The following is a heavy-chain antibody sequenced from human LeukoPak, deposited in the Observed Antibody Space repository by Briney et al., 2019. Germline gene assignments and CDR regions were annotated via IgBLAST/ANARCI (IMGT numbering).Heavy chain of an antibody. Sequence: SETLSLTCAVYGGSFSGFYWGWIRQPPGKGLEWIGEINHSGSTNYNPSLKSRVTISVDTSKNQFSLKLSSVTAADTAVYYCAREGDTAMVQFDYWGQGTLVTVSS. V-gene: IGHV4-34*01. J-gene: IGHJ4*02. CDR3: AREGDTAMVQFDY. CDR1: GGSFSGFY. CDR2: INHSGST. D-gene: IGHD5-18*01.